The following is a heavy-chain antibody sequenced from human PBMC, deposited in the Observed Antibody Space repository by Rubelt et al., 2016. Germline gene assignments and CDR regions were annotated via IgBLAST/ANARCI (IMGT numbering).Heavy chain of an antibody. Sequence: QVQLQESGPGLVKPSETLSLTCTVSGGSISSYYWSWIRQPPGKGLEWIGYIYYSGSTNYNPSLKSRVTISVDTSKNQFSLKLSSVTAADTAVYYCARDSGSGSALDYWGQGTLVTVSS. CDR3: ARDSGSGSALDY. V-gene: IGHV4-59*12. D-gene: IGHD3-10*01. CDR1: GGSISSYY. J-gene: IGHJ4*02. CDR2: IYYSGST.